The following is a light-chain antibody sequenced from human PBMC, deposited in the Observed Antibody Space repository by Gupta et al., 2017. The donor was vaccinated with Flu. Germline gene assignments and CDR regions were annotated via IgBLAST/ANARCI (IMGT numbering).Light chain of an antibody. CDR3: QQSDSTPRT. CDR2: AAS. J-gene: IGKJ1*01. CDR1: QSISSY. V-gene: IGKV1-39*01. Sequence: DIQMTQSPSSLSASVGDRVIITCRASQSISSYLNWYQQKPGKAPKLLIYAASSLQSGVPSRFSGSGSGTDFTLTISRLQPEDFATYYCQQSDSTPRTFGQGTKVEIK.